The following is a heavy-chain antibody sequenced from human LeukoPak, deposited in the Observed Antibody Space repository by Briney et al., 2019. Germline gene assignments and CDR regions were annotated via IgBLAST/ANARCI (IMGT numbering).Heavy chain of an antibody. CDR3: ARDVKSRRRQWFGELSVYYYYYMDV. CDR2: IYTTGST. J-gene: IGHJ6*03. V-gene: IGHV4-4*07. Sequence: SETLSLTCTVSGGSISSDYWSWIRQPAGKGLEWIGRIYTTGSTNYSPSLKSRVTMSVDTSKNQFSLKLSSVTAADTAVYYCARDVKSRRRQWFGELSVYYYYYMDVWGKGATVTISS. CDR1: GGSISSDY. D-gene: IGHD3-10*01.